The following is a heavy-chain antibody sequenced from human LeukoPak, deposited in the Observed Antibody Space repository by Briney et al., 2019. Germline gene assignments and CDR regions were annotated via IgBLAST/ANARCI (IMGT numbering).Heavy chain of an antibody. CDR3: ARARGTSGWLPDFGY. Sequence: GGSLRLSCAASGFTFSSYSMNWVRQAPGKGLEWVSSISSSSSYIYYADSVEGRFTISRDNAKNSLYLQMNSLRAEDTAVYYCARARGTSGWLPDFGYWGQGTLVTVSS. V-gene: IGHV3-21*01. CDR1: GFTFSSYS. D-gene: IGHD6-19*01. CDR2: ISSSSSYI. J-gene: IGHJ4*02.